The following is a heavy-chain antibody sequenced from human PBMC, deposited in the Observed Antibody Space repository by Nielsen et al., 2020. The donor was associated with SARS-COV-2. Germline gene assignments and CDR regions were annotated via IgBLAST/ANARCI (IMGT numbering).Heavy chain of an antibody. Sequence: GESLKISCAASGFTSSSYAMHWVRQAPGKGLEWVAVISYDGSNKYYADSVKGRFTISRDNSKNTLYLQMNSLRAEDTAVYYCARDTGVGATMFDYWGQGTLVTVSS. J-gene: IGHJ4*02. V-gene: IGHV3-30-3*01. CDR2: ISYDGSNK. CDR3: ARDTGVGATMFDY. D-gene: IGHD1-26*01. CDR1: GFTSSSYA.